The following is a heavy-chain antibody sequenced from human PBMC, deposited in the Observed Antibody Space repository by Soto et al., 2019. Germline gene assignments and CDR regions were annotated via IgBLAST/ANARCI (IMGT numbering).Heavy chain of an antibody. V-gene: IGHV3-66*01. J-gene: IGHJ4*02. CDR3: ATAKLLLPWLFDY. D-gene: IGHD2-15*01. Sequence: EVQVVESGGGLVQPGGSLRLSCAASGFTVSSNYMSWVRQAPGKGLEWVSVIYSGGSTYYADSVKGRFIISRDDSKNTLFLQMNSLRAEDTAVYYCATAKLLLPWLFDYWGQGTLVTVSS. CDR2: IYSGGST. CDR1: GFTVSSNY.